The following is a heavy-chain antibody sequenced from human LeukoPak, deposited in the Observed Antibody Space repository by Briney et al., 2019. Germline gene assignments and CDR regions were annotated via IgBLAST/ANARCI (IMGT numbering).Heavy chain of an antibody. CDR2: ISSSGSTI. CDR1: GFTFSSYE. CDR3: AIYCSGGSCYSL. J-gene: IGHJ4*02. V-gene: IGHV3-48*03. D-gene: IGHD2-15*01. Sequence: PGGSLRLSCAASGFTFSSYEMNWVRQAPGKGVEWVSYISSSGSTIYYADSVKGRFTISRDNAKNSLYLQMNSLRAEDTAVYYCAIYCSGGSCYSLWGQGTLVTVSS.